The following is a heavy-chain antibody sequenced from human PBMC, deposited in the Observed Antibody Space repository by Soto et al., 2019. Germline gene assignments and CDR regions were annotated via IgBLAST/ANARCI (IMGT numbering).Heavy chain of an antibody. D-gene: IGHD2-8*01. CDR1: GGTFSSYI. CDR2: IIPIFGTG. V-gene: IGHV1-69*01. J-gene: IGHJ4*02. CDR3: ALKTNAAVAYFFNF. Sequence: QVQLVQSGAEVKKSGSSVKVSCKASGGTFSSYIINWVRQAPGQGLEWMGGIIPIFGTGIYAQKFQGRVTITADESTSTAYMELNSLRSEDTALYYFALKTNAAVAYFFNFWGQGTLVTVSS.